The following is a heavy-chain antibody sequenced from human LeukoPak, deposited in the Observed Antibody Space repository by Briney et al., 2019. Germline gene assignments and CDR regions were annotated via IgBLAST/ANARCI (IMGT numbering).Heavy chain of an antibody. CDR2: IWNDGSNK. Sequence: GGSLRLSCAASGFTFSVYGMHWVRQAPGKGLEWVAVIWNDGSNKYYADSVKGRFTISRDNYKNTLYLQMNSLRAEDTAVYSCARASGPFDYWGQGTLVTVPS. CDR1: GFTFSVYG. J-gene: IGHJ4*02. D-gene: IGHD3-10*01. CDR3: ARASGPFDY. V-gene: IGHV3-33*01.